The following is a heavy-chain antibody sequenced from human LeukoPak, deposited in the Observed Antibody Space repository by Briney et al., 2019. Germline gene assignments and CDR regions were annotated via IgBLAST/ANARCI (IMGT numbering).Heavy chain of an antibody. V-gene: IGHV4-31*03. Sequence: SETLSLTCTVSGGSISSGGYYWSWIRQHPGKGLEWIGYIYYSGSTYYNPSLKSRVTISVDTSKNRFSLKLSSVTAADTAVYYCARDRTVTRSFDYWGQGTLVTVSS. J-gene: IGHJ4*02. D-gene: IGHD4-17*01. CDR1: GGSISSGGYY. CDR2: IYYSGST. CDR3: ARDRTVTRSFDY.